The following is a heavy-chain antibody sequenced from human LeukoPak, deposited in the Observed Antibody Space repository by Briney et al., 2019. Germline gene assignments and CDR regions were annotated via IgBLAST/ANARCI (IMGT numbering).Heavy chain of an antibody. CDR3: ARVCPPNSRPYYYYAMDV. CDR2: IYYNGST. CDR1: GVTVSSGSYY. V-gene: IGHV4-61*01. J-gene: IGHJ6*02. Sequence: PSETLSLTCTVSGVTVSSGSYYWSWIRQPPGKGLEWIGYIYYNGSTNYNPSLKSRVTMSVDTSKNQFSLKLNSMTAADTAVYYCARVCPPNSRPYYYYAMDVWGQGTTVTVSS.